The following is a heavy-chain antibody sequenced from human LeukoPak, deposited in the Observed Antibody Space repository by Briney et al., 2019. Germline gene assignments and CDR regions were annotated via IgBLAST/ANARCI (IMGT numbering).Heavy chain of an antibody. CDR2: IRYDGSNK. D-gene: IGHD5-18*01. CDR1: GFTFSSYG. J-gene: IGHJ6*03. V-gene: IGHV3-30*02. CDR3: AKEDGDSYGIYYYYYMDV. Sequence: GGSLRLSCAASGFTFSSYGMHWVRQAQGKGLEWVAFIRYDGSNKYYADSVKGRFTISRDNSKNTLYMQMNSLRAEDTAVYYCAKEDGDSYGIYYYYYMDVWGKGTTVTVSS.